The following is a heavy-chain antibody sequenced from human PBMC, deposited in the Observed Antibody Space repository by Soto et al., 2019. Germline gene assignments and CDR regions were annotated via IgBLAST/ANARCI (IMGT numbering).Heavy chain of an antibody. CDR2: ISVYNGNT. D-gene: IGHD4-17*01. J-gene: IGHJ6*02. V-gene: IGHV1-18*01. CDR3: AKAYTAVTPKDV. CDR1: GYTFTSYG. Sequence: ASVKVSCKASGYTFTSYGISWVRQAPGQGLEWMGWISVYNGNTNYAQKLQGRVTMTTDTSTSTAYMELRSLRSDDTAVYYCAKAYTAVTPKDVWGQGTTVTVS.